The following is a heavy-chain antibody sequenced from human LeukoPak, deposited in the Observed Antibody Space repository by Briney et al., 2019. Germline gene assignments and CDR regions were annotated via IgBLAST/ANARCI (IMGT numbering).Heavy chain of an antibody. V-gene: IGHV1-18*01. CDR3: ARVWAYYDSSGYYGNWFDP. Sequence: ATVKVSCKASGGTFSSYAISWVRQAPGQGLEWMGWISAYNGNTNYAQKLQGRVTMTTDTSTSTAYMELRSLRSDDTAVYYCARVWAYYDSSGYYGNWFDPWGQGTLVTVSS. D-gene: IGHD3-22*01. J-gene: IGHJ5*02. CDR1: GGTFSSYA. CDR2: ISAYNGNT.